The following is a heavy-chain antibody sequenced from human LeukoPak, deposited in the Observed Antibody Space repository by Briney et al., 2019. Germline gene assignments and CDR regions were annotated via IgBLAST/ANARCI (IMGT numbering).Heavy chain of an antibody. CDR3: ATEIDSSSWYNFDY. CDR1: GYTLTELS. CDR2: FDPEDGKT. V-gene: IGHV1-24*01. J-gene: IGHJ4*02. Sequence: ASEKVSCKVSGYTLTELSMHWVRQAPGKGLEWMGGFDPEDGKTIYAQKFQGRVTMTEDTSTDTAYMELSSLRSEDTAVYYCATEIDSSSWYNFDYWGQGTLVTVSS. D-gene: IGHD6-13*01.